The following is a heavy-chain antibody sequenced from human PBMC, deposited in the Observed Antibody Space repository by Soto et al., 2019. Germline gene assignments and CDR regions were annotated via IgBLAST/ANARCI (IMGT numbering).Heavy chain of an antibody. D-gene: IGHD3-10*01. CDR3: ARDITMVRGVITDKDYYYYGMDV. Sequence: GGSLRLSCAASGFTFSSYGMHWVRQAPGKGLEWVAVIWYDGSNKYYADSVKGRFTISRDNSKNTLYLQMNSLRAEDTAVYYCARDITMVRGVITDKDYYYYGMDVWGQGTTVTVSS. CDR2: IWYDGSNK. CDR1: GFTFSSYG. J-gene: IGHJ6*02. V-gene: IGHV3-33*01.